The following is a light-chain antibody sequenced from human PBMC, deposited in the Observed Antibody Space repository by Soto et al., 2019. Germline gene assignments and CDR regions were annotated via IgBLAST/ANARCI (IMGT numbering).Light chain of an antibody. CDR1: QSVSSSY. J-gene: IGKJ1*01. Sequence: ESVLTQSPGILSLSPGDRATLSCRASQSVSSSYLAWYQQKPGQAPRLLIYGASSRATGIPDRFSGSGSGKDFTLTISRLEPEDFAVYYCQQYAGSPPWTFGQGTKV. V-gene: IGKV3-20*01. CDR3: QQYAGSPPWT. CDR2: GAS.